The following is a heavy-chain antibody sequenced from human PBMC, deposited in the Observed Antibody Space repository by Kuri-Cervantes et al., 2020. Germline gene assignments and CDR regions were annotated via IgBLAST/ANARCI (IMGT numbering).Heavy chain of an antibody. D-gene: IGHD6-19*01. CDR2: IYYSGST. CDR1: GGSFSGYY. Sequence: SETLSLTCAVYGGSFSGYYWSWIRQPPGKGLEWIGYIYYSGSTYYNPSLKSRVTISVDTSKNQFSLKLSSVTAADTAVYYCARAGEAHTSGWNFDSWGQGTLVTVSS. J-gene: IGHJ4*02. CDR3: ARAGEAHTSGWNFDS. V-gene: IGHV4-34*01.